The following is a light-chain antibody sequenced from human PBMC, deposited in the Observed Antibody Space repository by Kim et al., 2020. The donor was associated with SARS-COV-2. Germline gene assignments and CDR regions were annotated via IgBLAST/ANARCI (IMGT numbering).Light chain of an antibody. Sequence: SSELTQDPAVSVALGQTVRITCQGDSLRSYYATWYQQKPGQAPILVIYGKNNWPSGIPDRFSGSSSGNTASLTITGTPAGDEADYYCNSRDSNDNVVFGG. CDR1: SLRSYY. CDR2: GKN. J-gene: IGLJ2*01. V-gene: IGLV3-19*01. CDR3: NSRDSNDNVV.